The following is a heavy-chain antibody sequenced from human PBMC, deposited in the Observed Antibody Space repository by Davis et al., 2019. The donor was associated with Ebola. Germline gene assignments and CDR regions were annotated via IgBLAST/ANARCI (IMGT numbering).Heavy chain of an antibody. CDR3: TGTAGQFDY. D-gene: IGHD1-1*01. V-gene: IGHV3-23*01. J-gene: IGHJ4*02. Sequence: GESLKISCVASGFTFSSYAMNWVRQAPGKGLEWVSGISGTGADTYYADFVKGRFTISRDNSKNTLYLQIYRLRTEDTAVYYCTGTAGQFDYWGQGTLVTVSS. CDR2: ISGTGADT. CDR1: GFTFSSYA.